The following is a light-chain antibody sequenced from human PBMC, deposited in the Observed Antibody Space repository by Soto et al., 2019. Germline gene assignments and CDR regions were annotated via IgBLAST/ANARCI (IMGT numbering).Light chain of an antibody. J-gene: IGLJ1*01. Sequence: QPVLTQPPSVTEAPGQRVTISCNGSSSNIGAGYDVPWYSQLPGTAPKLLICGNSNRPSGVPDRFSGSKSGTSASLAITGLQAEDEADYYCQSYDSSLSASFGTGTKVTVL. V-gene: IGLV1-40*01. CDR2: GNS. CDR3: QSYDSSLSAS. CDR1: SSNIGAGYD.